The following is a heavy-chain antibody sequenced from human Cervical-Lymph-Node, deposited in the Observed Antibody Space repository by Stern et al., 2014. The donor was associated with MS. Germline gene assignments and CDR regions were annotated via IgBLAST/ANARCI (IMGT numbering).Heavy chain of an antibody. CDR3: ARLTYNYGTPDY. CDR2: IYYSGTT. V-gene: IGHV4-59*08. J-gene: IGHJ4*02. CDR1: GGSIVPYY. Sequence: QVQLVESGPGLVKPSETLSLTCTASGGSIVPYYWNWIRQPPGKGLEWIGYIYYSGTTNYNPSFESRVTLAVDTTKNQNSLMLTSVTAADTAIYYCARLTYNYGTPDYWGQGTVVAVSS. D-gene: IGHD5-24*01.